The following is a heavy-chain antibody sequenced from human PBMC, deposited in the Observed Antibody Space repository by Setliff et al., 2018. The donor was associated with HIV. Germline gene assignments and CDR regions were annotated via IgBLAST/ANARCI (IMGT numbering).Heavy chain of an antibody. CDR1: GGSISSTNYF. Sequence: TSETLSLTCTVSGGSISSTNYFWGWIRQPPGKGLEWIGTIYYHGSTYYNPSLKSRVTISIDTSKTQFSLQLTSVTAADTAVYYCVNPSGAMGDFDSWGQGTLVTVSS. CDR3: VNPSGAMGDFDS. D-gene: IGHD3-16*01. J-gene: IGHJ4*02. CDR2: IYYHGST. V-gene: IGHV4-39*01.